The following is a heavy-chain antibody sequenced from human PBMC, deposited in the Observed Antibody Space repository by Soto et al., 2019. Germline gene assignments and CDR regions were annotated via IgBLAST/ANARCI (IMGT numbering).Heavy chain of an antibody. CDR1: GFTFSPYY. Sequence: GGSLRLSCAASGFTFSPYYMSWVRQAPGKGLEWVSGISGNGGSTDYADSVKGRFTIPRDNSKNTVYLQMNGLRAEDTAVYYCAKDLGDYDYYGMDVWGQGTTVTVSS. CDR2: ISGNGGST. V-gene: IGHV3-23*01. D-gene: IGHD4-17*01. CDR3: AKDLGDYDYYGMDV. J-gene: IGHJ6*02.